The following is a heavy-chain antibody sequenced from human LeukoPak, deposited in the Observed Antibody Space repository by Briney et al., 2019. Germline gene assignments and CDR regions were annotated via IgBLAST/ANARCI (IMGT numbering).Heavy chain of an antibody. CDR2: IYHSGST. CDR3: ARDFVGKD. V-gene: IGHV4-38-2*02. D-gene: IGHD3-10*01. J-gene: IGHJ4*02. CDR1: GYSISSGYY. Sequence: SETLSLTCTVSGYSISSGYYWGWIRQPPGKGLEWIGSIYHSGSTYYNPSLKSRATISVDTSKNQFSLKLSSVTAADTAVYYCARDFVGKDWGQGTLVTVSS.